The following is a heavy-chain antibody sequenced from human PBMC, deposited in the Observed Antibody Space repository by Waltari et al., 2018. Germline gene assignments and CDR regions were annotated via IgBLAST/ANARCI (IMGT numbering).Heavy chain of an antibody. CDR1: GFTVRSNY. Sequence: EVQLVESGGGLIQPGGFLRLSCSASGFTVRSNYMSWVRQAPGKGLEWVSVIYSGGSTYYADSVEGRFTISRDNSKNTLYLQMNSLRAEDTAVYYCAREVGASYYFDYWGQGTLVTVSS. J-gene: IGHJ4*02. CDR2: IYSGGST. V-gene: IGHV3-53*01. D-gene: IGHD1-26*01. CDR3: AREVGASYYFDY.